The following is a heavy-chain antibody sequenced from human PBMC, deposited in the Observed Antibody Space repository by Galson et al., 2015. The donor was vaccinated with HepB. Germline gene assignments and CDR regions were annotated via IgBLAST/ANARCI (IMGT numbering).Heavy chain of an antibody. J-gene: IGHJ4*02. CDR2: IYWNDEK. CDR1: GFSLSTGGVS. D-gene: IGHD7-27*01. CDR3: ARSRKLGMNFDY. Sequence: PALVKPTQTLTLTCTFSGFSLSTGGVSVGWIRQPPGKALEWLGIIYWNDEKRYSPSLKSRLTITKDTPKNQVVLTMTNMDPVDTGTYYCARSRKLGMNFDYWGQGTLVTVSS. V-gene: IGHV2-5*01.